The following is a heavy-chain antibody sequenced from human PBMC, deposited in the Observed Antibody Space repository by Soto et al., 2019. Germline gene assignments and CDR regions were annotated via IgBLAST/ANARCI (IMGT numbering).Heavy chain of an antibody. CDR1: GYTFTSYG. J-gene: IGHJ3*02. D-gene: IGHD3-16*02. CDR2: ISAYNGNT. Sequence: QVQLVQSGAEVKKPGASVKVSCKASGYTFTSYGISWVRQAPGQGLEWMGWISAYNGNTNYAQKLQGRVTMTTDTSTSTAYMELRSLRSDDTAVYYCARDRQLGPGYLGELSNADAFDIWGQGTMVTVSS. CDR3: ARDRQLGPGYLGELSNADAFDI. V-gene: IGHV1-18*01.